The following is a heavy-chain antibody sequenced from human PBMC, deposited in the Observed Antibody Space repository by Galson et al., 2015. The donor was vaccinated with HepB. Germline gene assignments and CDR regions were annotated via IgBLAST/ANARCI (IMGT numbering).Heavy chain of an antibody. V-gene: IGHV3-66*01. D-gene: IGHD3-3*01. CDR2: ISSGGSK. CDR1: GFTVSSNY. Sequence: SLRLSCAASGFTVSSNYMRWVRQAPGKGLECVSLISSGGSKDYGDYVKSRFTISRDNSKNKPYLKMNSLKAEVTAVYYCARSTGFYDVLSGYSIKGFFDDWGQGTLVTVSS. CDR3: ARSTGFYDVLSGYSIKGFFDD. J-gene: IGHJ4*02.